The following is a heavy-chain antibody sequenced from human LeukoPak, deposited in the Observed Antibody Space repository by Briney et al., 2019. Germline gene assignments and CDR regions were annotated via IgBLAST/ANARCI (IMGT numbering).Heavy chain of an antibody. V-gene: IGHV4-59*01. J-gene: IGHJ4*02. CDR3: ARGGEYSGYDCDY. CDR1: GGSISSYY. CDR2: IYYSGST. Sequence: SETLSLTCTVSGGSISSYYWSWIRQPPGKGLEWIGYIYYSGSTNYNPSLKSRVTISVDTSKNQFSLKLSSVTAADTAVYYCARGGEYSGYDCDYWGQGTLVTVSS. D-gene: IGHD5-12*01.